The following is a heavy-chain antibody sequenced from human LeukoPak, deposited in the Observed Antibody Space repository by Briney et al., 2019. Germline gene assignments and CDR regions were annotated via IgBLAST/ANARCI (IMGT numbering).Heavy chain of an antibody. D-gene: IGHD6-19*01. J-gene: IGHJ4*02. CDR1: GDSVSSNGAT. Sequence: SQTLSLTCDISGDSVSSNGATWIWIRQSPSRGLEWLGRTYFRSKWFNDYPVSLKGRIAVNPDTPKNRFSLQLDSVTPEDTAIYYCARAPHGSGCDFWGQGTLVTVSS. V-gene: IGHV6-1*01. CDR3: ARAPHGSGCDF. CDR2: TYFRSKWFN.